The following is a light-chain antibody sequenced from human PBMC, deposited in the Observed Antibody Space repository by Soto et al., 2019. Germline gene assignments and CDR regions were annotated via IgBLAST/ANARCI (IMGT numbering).Light chain of an antibody. CDR1: SSDVGGYNY. CDR2: DVS. Sequence: QSALTQPASVSGSPGQSITISCTGTSSDVGGYNYVSWYQQHPGKATKLMIYDVSNRPSGVSNRFSGSKSGNTAYLTISGLQDEDEADYYCSSYTSSSKDVFGTGTKLTVL. CDR3: SSYTSSSKDV. J-gene: IGLJ1*01. V-gene: IGLV2-14*01.